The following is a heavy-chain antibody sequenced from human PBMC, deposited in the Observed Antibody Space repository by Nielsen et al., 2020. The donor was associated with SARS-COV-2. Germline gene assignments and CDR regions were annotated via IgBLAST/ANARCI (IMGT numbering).Heavy chain of an antibody. D-gene: IGHD3-3*01. CDR3: ARGYKYDFWSGYYGDYYYGMDV. J-gene: IGHJ6*02. Sequence: WIRQPPGKGLEWVSGINWNGGSTGYADSVKGRFTISRDNAKNSLYLQMNSLRAEDTAVYYCARGYKYDFWSGYYGDYYYGMDVWGQGTTVTVSS. V-gene: IGHV3-20*03. CDR2: INWNGGST.